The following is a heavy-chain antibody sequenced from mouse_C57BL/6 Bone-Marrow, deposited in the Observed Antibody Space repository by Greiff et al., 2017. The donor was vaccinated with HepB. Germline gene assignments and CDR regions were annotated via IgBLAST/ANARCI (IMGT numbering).Heavy chain of an antibody. CDR1: GYTFTSYG. CDR2: IYPRSGNT. D-gene: IGHD2-4*01. V-gene: IGHV1-81*01. J-gene: IGHJ3*01. Sequence: QVQLKESGAELARPGASVKLSCKASGYTFTSYGISWVKQRTGQGLEWIGEIYPRSGNTYYNEKFKGKATLTADKSSRTAYMALRSLTSEDSAVYFCPSEAYDYVRFAYWGRPTLVALSA. CDR3: PSEAYDYVRFAY.